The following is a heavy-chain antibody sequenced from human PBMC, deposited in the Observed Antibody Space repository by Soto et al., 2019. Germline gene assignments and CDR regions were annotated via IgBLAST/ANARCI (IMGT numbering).Heavy chain of an antibody. Sequence: EVQLLESGGGLVQPGGSLRLSCGVSGFTFNDFEMNWVRQAPGKGLEWLAYIDGSGTTKKYADSVRGRFTISRDNPNNSLFLQMSSLRAADTAIYYCARGFGRFNYSGQGTLVSVSS. D-gene: IGHD3-10*01. CDR3: ARGFGRFNY. CDR1: GFTFNDFE. CDR2: IDGSGTTK. V-gene: IGHV3-48*03. J-gene: IGHJ4*02.